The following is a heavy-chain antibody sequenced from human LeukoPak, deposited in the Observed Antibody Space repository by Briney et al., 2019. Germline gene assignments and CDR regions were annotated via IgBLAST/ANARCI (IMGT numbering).Heavy chain of an antibody. D-gene: IGHD3-3*01. CDR3: ARESDFWIDP. CDR1: GGSFSGYY. J-gene: IGHJ5*02. CDR2: TNHSGST. V-gene: IGHV4-34*01. Sequence: SSETLSLTCAVYGGSFSGYYWSWIRQPPGKGLEWIGETNHSGSTNYNPSLKSRVTISVDTSKNQFSLKLSSVTAADTAVYYCARESDFWIDPWGQGTLVTVSS.